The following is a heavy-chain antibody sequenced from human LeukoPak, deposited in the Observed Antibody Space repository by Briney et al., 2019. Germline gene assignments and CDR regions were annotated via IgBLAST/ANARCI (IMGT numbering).Heavy chain of an antibody. J-gene: IGHJ5*02. CDR2: IRSKANSYAT. Sequence: GGSLRLSCAASGFTFSGSAMHWVRQASGKGMEWVGRIRSKANSYATAYAASVKGRFTISRDDSKNTAYLQMSSLKTEDTAVYYCTSRLYSSSSGPSSDWFDPWGQGTLVTVSS. CDR3: TSRLYSSSSGPSSDWFDP. V-gene: IGHV3-73*01. CDR1: GFTFSGSA. D-gene: IGHD6-6*01.